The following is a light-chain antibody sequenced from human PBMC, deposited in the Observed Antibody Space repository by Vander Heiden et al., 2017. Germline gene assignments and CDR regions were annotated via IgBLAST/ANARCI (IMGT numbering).Light chain of an antibody. CDR1: SSDVGGYTY. CDR2: EVS. Sequence: GSPGQSVTLSCTGTSSDVGGYTYVSWYQQHPGKAPKVVIYEVSQRPSGVPDRFSGSKSANTASLTVSGLQAEDEADYYCSSFAGFNNYVFGTGTKVTVL. V-gene: IGLV2-8*01. J-gene: IGLJ1*01. CDR3: SSFAGFNNYV.